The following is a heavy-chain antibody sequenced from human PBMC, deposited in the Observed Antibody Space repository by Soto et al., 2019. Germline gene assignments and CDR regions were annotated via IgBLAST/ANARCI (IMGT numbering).Heavy chain of an antibody. D-gene: IGHD3-3*01. Sequence: GASVKVSCKASGYTFTSYAMHWVRQAPGQRLEWMGWINAGNGNTKYSQKFQGRVTITRDTSASTAYMELSSLRSEDTAVYYCASSNYDFWSGYPYYFDDSGQGTLVTVSS. CDR2: INAGNGNT. J-gene: IGHJ4*02. CDR3: ASSNYDFWSGYPYYFDD. V-gene: IGHV1-3*01. CDR1: GYTFTSYA.